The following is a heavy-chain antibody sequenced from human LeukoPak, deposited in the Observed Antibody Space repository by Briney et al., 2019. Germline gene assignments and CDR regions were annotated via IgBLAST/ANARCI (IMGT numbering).Heavy chain of an antibody. CDR2: IYYTGST. J-gene: IGHJ4*02. CDR3: ARCGYNYGSGCHFDY. V-gene: IGHV4-59*01. D-gene: IGHD5-18*01. Sequence: SETLSLTCTVSGGSTSSYYWSWIRQPPGKGLEWIGYIYYTGSTYYNSSLKSRVTISLDTPKNQFSLKLSSVTAADTAVYYCARCGYNYGSGCHFDYWGQGTLVTVSS. CDR1: GGSTSSYY.